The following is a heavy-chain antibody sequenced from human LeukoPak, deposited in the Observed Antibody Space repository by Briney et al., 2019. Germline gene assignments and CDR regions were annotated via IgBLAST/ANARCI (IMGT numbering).Heavy chain of an antibody. CDR1: GGSISSYY. J-gene: IGHJ5*02. V-gene: IGHV4-59*01. D-gene: IGHD3-22*01. CDR2: IYYSGST. CDR3: ARGHHDSSGYYSWFDP. Sequence: PSETLSHTCTVSGGSISSYYWSWIRQPPGKGLEWIGYIYYSGSTNYNPSLKSRVTISVDTSKNQFSLKLSSVTAADTAVYYCARGHHDSSGYYSWFDPWGQGTLVTVSS.